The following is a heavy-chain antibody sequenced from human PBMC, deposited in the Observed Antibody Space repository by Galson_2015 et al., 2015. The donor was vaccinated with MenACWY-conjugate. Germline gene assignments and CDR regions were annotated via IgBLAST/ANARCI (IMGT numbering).Heavy chain of an antibody. V-gene: IGHV3-23*01. J-gene: IGHJ4*01. Sequence: SLRLSCAASGFIFNKFSLTWIRQAPGKGLEWVAATSGSGGVTYHAASVKGRFTISRDNPKNTLYLQMNNLKAEDTARYFCAKGPLYDSSGSDSDYFEYWGQGTLVTVSS. D-gene: IGHD3-22*01. CDR1: GFIFNKFS. CDR3: AKGPLYDSSGSDSDYFEY. CDR2: TSGSGGVT.